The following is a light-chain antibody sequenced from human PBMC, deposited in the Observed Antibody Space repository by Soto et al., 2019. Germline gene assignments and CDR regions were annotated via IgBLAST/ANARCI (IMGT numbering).Light chain of an antibody. J-gene: IGLJ1*01. CDR2: DDD. V-gene: IGLV1-51*01. CDR3: GSWDSSLSAYV. Sequence: AVVTQPPSVSAAPGQKVTISCSGSSSNIGGNSVSWYQQLPGTAPKLLIYDDDKRPSGIPDRFSGSKSGTSATLGITGFQTGDEADYYCGSWDSSLSAYVFATGTKLTVL. CDR1: SSNIGGNS.